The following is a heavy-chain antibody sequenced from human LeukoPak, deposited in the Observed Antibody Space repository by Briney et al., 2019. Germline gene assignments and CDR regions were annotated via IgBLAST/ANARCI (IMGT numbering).Heavy chain of an antibody. CDR3: AADSPSCGGDCYSDY. CDR1: GFTFSSYS. J-gene: IGHJ4*02. V-gene: IGHV3-21*01. Sequence: PGGSLRLSCAASGFTFSSYSMNWVREAPGKGLEWVSSISSSSSYIYYADSVKGRFTISRDNAKNSLYLQMNSLRAEDTAVYYCAADSPSCGGDCYSDYWGQGTLVTVSS. CDR2: ISSSSSYI. D-gene: IGHD2-21*02.